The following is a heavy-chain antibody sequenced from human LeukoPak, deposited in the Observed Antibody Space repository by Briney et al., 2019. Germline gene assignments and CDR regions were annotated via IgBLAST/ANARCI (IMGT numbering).Heavy chain of an antibody. CDR2: INHSGST. D-gene: IGHD1-26*01. CDR3: ATYRGYSGSYYGFDY. Sequence: SETLSLTCAVYGGSFSGYYWSWIRQPPGKGLEWIGEINHSGSTNYNPSLKSRVTISVDTSKNQFSLKLSSVTAADTAVYYCATYRGYSGSYYGFDYWGQGTLVTVSS. CDR1: GGSFSGYY. V-gene: IGHV4-34*01. J-gene: IGHJ4*02.